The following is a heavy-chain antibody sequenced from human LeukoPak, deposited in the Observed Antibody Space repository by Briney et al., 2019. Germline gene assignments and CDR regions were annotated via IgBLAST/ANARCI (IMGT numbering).Heavy chain of an antibody. J-gene: IGHJ5*02. D-gene: IGHD1-26*01. V-gene: IGHV1-2*02. Sequence: ASVKVSCKASGYTFTGYYMHWVRQAPGQGLEWMGWINPNSGGTNYAQKFQGRVTMTRDTSISTAYMELSRLRSDDTAVYYCALGSSGGNEDWFDPWGQGTLVTVSS. CDR1: GYTFTGYY. CDR3: ALGSSGGNEDWFDP. CDR2: INPNSGGT.